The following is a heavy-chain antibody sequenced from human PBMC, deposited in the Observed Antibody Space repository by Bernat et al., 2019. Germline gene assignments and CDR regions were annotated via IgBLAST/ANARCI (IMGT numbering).Heavy chain of an antibody. J-gene: IGHJ4*02. V-gene: IGHV3-21*01. CDR2: ISSSSSYI. CDR3: ARDVGGGYVN. CDR1: GFTFSSYS. D-gene: IGHD5-12*01. Sequence: EVQLVESGGGLVKPRGSLRLSCAASGFTFSSYSMNWVRQAPGKGLEWVSSISSSSSYIYYADSVKGRFTISRDNAKNSLYLQMNSLRAEDTAVYYCARDVGGGYVNWGQGTLVTVSS.